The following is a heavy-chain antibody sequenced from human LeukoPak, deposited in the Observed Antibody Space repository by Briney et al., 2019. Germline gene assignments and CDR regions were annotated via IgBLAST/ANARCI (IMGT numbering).Heavy chain of an antibody. CDR1: GFTFSSYG. CDR3: ANDGYTYYYDSSGYSLDY. CDR2: ISYDGSNK. V-gene: IGHV3-30*18. Sequence: PGRSLRLSCAASGFTFSSYGMHWVRQAPGKGLEWVAVISYDGSNKYYADSVKGRLTISRGNSKNTLYLQMNSLRAEDTAVYYCANDGYTYYYDSSGYSLDYWGQGTLVTVSS. D-gene: IGHD3-22*01. J-gene: IGHJ4*02.